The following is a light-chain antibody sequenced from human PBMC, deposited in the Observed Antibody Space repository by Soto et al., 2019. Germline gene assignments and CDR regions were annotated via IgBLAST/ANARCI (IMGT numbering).Light chain of an antibody. Sequence: QSVLTQPPSVSGAPGQRVTISCTGCSSNIGAGCEVHWYQHHPDKAPKVIIYEGTKRPSGLSTRFSGSKSGNTASLTISGLQAEDEADYYCCSYAGGRTYVFGSGTKVTVL. J-gene: IGLJ1*01. V-gene: IGLV2-23*01. CDR2: EGT. CDR3: CSYAGGRTYV. CDR1: SSNIGAGCE.